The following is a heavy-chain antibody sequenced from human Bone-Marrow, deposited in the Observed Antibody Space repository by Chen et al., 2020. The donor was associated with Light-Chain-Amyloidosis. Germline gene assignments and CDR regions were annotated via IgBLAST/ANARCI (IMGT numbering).Heavy chain of an antibody. CDR2: IWYDGSNK. J-gene: IGHJ4*02. D-gene: IGHD6-19*01. Sequence: QVQLVESGGGVVQPGRSLRLSCAASGFTFSSYGMHWVRQAPGKGLAWVAVIWYDGSNKYYADSVKGRFTISRDNSKNTLYLQMNSLRAEDTAVYYCARDPGIAVAAPYFDYWGQGTLVTVSS. V-gene: IGHV3-33*01. CDR1: GFTFSSYG. CDR3: ARDPGIAVAAPYFDY.